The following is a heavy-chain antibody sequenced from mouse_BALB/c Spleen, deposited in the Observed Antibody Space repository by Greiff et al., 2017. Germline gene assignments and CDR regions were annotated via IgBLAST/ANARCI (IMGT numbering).Heavy chain of an antibody. D-gene: IGHD1-1*01. CDR1: GYAFTNYL. J-gene: IGHJ4*01. CDR3: ARRGYGSSGYYAMDY. Sequence: QVHVKQSGAELVRPGTSVKVSCKASGYAFTNYLIEWVKQRPGQGLEWIGVINPGSGGTNYNEKFKGKATLTADKSSSTAYMQLSSLTSDDSAVYFCARRGYGSSGYYAMDYWGQGTSVTVSS. CDR2: INPGSGGT. V-gene: IGHV1-54*01.